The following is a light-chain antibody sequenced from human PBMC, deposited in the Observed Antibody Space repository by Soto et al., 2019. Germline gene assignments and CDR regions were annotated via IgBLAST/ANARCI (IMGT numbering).Light chain of an antibody. Sequence: DIQLTQSPSFLSASVGDRVTITCRASQGISNYLAWYQQQPGKAPELLVYSASTLQSGVPSRFSGGGSETEFSLTIGSLQPEDFATYYWLQLNRYPLTFGGGTKVDLK. J-gene: IGKJ4*01. CDR2: SAS. V-gene: IGKV1-9*01. CDR1: QGISNY. CDR3: LQLNRYPLT.